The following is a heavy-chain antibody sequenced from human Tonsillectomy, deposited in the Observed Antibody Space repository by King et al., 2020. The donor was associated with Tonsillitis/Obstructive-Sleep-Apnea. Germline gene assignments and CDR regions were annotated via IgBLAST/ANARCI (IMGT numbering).Heavy chain of an antibody. V-gene: IGHV3-43*01. CDR2: ISWDGGST. Sequence: VQLVESGGVVVQPGGSLRLSCAASVFTFDDYTMHWVRQAPGKGLEWVSLISWDGGSTYYADSVKGRFTFSRDNSKNSLYLQMNSLRTEDTALYYCAKDPRGYCSGGSCYLTDYYYYMDVWGKGTTVTVSS. CDR3: AKDPRGYCSGGSCYLTDYYYYMDV. D-gene: IGHD2-15*01. J-gene: IGHJ6*03. CDR1: VFTFDDYT.